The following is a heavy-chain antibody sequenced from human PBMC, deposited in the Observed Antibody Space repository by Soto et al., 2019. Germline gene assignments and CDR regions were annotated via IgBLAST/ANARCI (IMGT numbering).Heavy chain of an antibody. J-gene: IGHJ6*02. CDR2: IIPIFGTA. V-gene: IGHV1-69*13. D-gene: IGHD1-26*01. CDR3: ARDGYYPAGPADYYYGMDV. Sequence: SVKVSCKASGGTFSSYAISWVRQAPGQGLEWMGGIIPIFGTANYAQKFQGRVTITADESTSTAYMELSSLRSEDTAVYYCARDGYYPAGPADYYYGMDVWGQGTTVTVSS. CDR1: GGTFSSYA.